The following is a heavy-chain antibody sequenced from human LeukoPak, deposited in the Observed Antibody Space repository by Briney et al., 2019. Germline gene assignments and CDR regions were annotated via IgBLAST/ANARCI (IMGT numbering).Heavy chain of an antibody. D-gene: IGHD4-17*01. J-gene: IGHJ4*02. CDR3: ASGVNDYGDFYFDY. Sequence: GASVKVSCKASGYTFTGYYMHWVRQAPGQGLEWMGWINPKSGGTNYAQKFQGRVIMTRDTSITTAYMELSRLRSDDMAVYYCASGVNDYGDFYFDYWGQGTLVTVSS. CDR1: GYTFTGYY. V-gene: IGHV1-2*02. CDR2: INPKSGGT.